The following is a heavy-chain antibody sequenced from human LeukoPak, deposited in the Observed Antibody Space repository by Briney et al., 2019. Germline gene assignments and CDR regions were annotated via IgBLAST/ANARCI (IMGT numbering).Heavy chain of an antibody. V-gene: IGHV4-4*07. CDR3: ARDTTRTTPYYYYGMDV. D-gene: IGHD1-7*01. CDR1: GGSISSYY. J-gene: IGHJ6*02. Sequence: PSETLSLTCTVSGGSISSYYWSWIRQPAGKGLEWIGRIYTSGSTNYNPSLKSRVTMSVDTSKNQFSLKLSSVTAADTAVYYCARDTTRTTPYYYYGMDVWGQETTVTVSS. CDR2: IYTSGST.